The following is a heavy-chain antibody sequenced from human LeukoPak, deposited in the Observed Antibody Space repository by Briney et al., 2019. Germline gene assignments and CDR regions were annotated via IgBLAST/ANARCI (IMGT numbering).Heavy chain of an antibody. CDR3: ARAVNLRYFDWLGDYYYMDV. D-gene: IGHD3-9*01. V-gene: IGHV1-69*13. CDR1: GGTFSSYA. Sequence: GASVKVSCKASGGTFSSYAISWVRQAPGQGLEWMGGIIPIFGTANYAQKFQGRVTITADESTSTAYMELSSLRSEDTAVYYCARAVNLRYFDWLGDYYYMDVWGKGTTVTVSS. J-gene: IGHJ6*03. CDR2: IIPIFGTA.